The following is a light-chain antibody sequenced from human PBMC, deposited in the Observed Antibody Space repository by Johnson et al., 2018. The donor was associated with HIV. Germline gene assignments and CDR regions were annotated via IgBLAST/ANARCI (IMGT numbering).Light chain of an antibody. CDR2: DNN. J-gene: IGLJ1*01. CDR3: GTWDSSLSAV. Sequence: HSVLTQPPSVSAAPGQKVTISCSGSSSNIGNNYVSWYQQLPGTAPKLLIYDNNKRPSGIPDRFSGSKSGTSATLGITGLQTGDEADYYCGTWDSSLSAVFVNGSKVTVL. V-gene: IGLV1-51*01. CDR1: SSNIGNNY.